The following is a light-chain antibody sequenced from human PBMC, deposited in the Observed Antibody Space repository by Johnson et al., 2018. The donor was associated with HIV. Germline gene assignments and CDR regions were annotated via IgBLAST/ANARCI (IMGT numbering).Light chain of an antibody. CDR3: GTWDSSLRVGF. Sequence: QSVLTQPPSVSAATGQKVTISCSGSSSNIGNNYVSWYQQVPGTAPKLLIYDNNKRPSGIPDRFSGSKSGTSATLGITGLQTGAEAVYYCGTWDSSLRVGFFGTGTKVTVL. CDR1: SSNIGNNY. V-gene: IGLV1-51*01. CDR2: DNN. J-gene: IGLJ1*01.